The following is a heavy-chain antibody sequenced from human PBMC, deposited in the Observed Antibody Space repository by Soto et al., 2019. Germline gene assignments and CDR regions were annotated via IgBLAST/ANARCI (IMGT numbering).Heavy chain of an antibody. D-gene: IGHD4-4*01. CDR3: ARGRGTTVTILGY. V-gene: IGHV3-21*01. CDR2: ISSSSSYI. Sequence: GGSLRLSCAASGFTFSSYSMNWVRQAPGKGLEWVSSISSSSSYIYYADSVKGRFTISRDNAKNSLYLQMNSLRAEDTAMYYCARGRGTTVTILGYWGQGTLVTVSS. J-gene: IGHJ4*02. CDR1: GFTFSSYS.